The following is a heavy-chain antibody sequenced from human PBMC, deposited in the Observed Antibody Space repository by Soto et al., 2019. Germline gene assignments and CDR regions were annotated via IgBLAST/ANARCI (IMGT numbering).Heavy chain of an antibody. CDR3: ARDQGIAARLFDY. CDR2: INPSGGST. D-gene: IGHD6-6*01. V-gene: IGHV1-46*01. J-gene: IGHJ4*02. CDR1: GYTFTSSY. Sequence: ASVKVSCKASGYTFTSSYMHWVRQAPGQGLEWMGMINPSGGSTTYAQKFQGRVTMTRDTSTSTVYMELSSLRSEDTAVFYCARDQGIAARLFDYWGQGTLVTAPQ.